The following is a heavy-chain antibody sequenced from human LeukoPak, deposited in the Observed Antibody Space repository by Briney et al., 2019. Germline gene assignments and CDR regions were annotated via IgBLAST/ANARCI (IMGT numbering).Heavy chain of an antibody. Sequence: GGSLRLSCAASQFTFSNYAMSWDRQAPGKGLEWVSAISGSGNTTYFGDSVTGRFTISRDNPKNTVYLQMNSLSAEDTAVYYCAKGPAPYCSGGSCYSPHWYFDLWGRGTLVTVSS. V-gene: IGHV3-23*01. J-gene: IGHJ2*01. CDR2: ISGSGNTT. D-gene: IGHD2-15*01. CDR1: QFTFSNYA. CDR3: AKGPAPYCSGGSCYSPHWYFDL.